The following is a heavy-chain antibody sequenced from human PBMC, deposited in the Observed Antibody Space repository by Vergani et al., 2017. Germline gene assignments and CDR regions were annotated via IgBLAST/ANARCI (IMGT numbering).Heavy chain of an antibody. D-gene: IGHD3-22*01. CDR3: ARDRLYYYDSSGYSYYYYGMDV. J-gene: IGHJ6*02. Sequence: EVQLVESGGGLVQPGGSLRLPCAASGFTVSSNYMRWVRQAPGKGLEWVSVIYSGGSTYYADSVKGRFTISRDNSKNTLYLQMNSLRAEDTAVYYCARDRLYYYDSSGYSYYYYGMDVWGQGTTVTVSS. CDR1: GFTVSSNY. V-gene: IGHV3-66*02. CDR2: IYSGGST.